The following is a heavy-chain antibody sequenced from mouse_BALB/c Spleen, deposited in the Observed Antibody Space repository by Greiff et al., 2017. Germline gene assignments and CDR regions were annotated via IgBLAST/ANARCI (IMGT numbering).Heavy chain of an antibody. J-gene: IGHJ2*01. V-gene: IGHV5-12-2*01. CDR1: GFTFSSYT. CDR3: ARGDYGSSYSFDY. CDR2: ISNGGGST. Sequence: EVQLVESGGGLVQPGGSLKLSCAASGFTFSSYTMSWVRQTPEKRLEWVAYISNGGGSTYYPDTVKGRFTISRDNAKNTLYLQMSSLKSEDTAMYYCARGDYGSSYSFDYWGQGTTLTVSS. D-gene: IGHD1-1*01.